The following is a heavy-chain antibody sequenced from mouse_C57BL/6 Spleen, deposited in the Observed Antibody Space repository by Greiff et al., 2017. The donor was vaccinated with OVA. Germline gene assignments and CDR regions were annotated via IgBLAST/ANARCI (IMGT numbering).Heavy chain of an antibody. Sequence: EVKVVESGEGLVKPGGSLKLSCAASGFTFSSYAMSWVRQTPEKRLEWVAYISSGGDYIYYADTVKGRFTISRDNARNTLYLQMSSLKSEDTAMYYCTRALDSSGPYFDYWGKGTTLTVSS. J-gene: IGHJ2*01. CDR2: ISSGGDYI. V-gene: IGHV5-9-1*02. D-gene: IGHD3-2*02. CDR1: GFTFSSYA. CDR3: TRALDSSGPYFDY.